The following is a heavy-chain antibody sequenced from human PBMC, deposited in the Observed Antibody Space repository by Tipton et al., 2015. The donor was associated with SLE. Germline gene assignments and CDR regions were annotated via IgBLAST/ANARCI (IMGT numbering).Heavy chain of an antibody. CDR3: ARAIVGATPQLDY. V-gene: IGHV4-39*07. CDR1: GGSISSSSYY. J-gene: IGHJ4*02. CDR2: INHSGST. Sequence: LRLSCTVSGGSISSSSYYWGWIRQPPGKGLEWIGEINHSGSTNYNPSLKSRVTISVDTSKNQFSLKLSSVTAADTAVYYCARAIVGATPQLDYWGQGTLVTVSS. D-gene: IGHD1-26*01.